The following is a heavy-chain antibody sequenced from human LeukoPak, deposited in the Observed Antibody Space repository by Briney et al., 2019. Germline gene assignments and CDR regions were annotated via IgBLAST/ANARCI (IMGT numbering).Heavy chain of an antibody. CDR2: IYTSGST. J-gene: IGHJ4*02. V-gene: IGHV4-61*02. CDR1: GGSISSGSYY. D-gene: IGHD3-16*01. Sequence: SQTLSLTCTVSGGSISSGSYYWSWIRQPAGKGLEWIGRIYTSGSTNYNPSLKSRVTISVDTSKNQFSLKLSSVTAADTAVYYCARDMRGSGDYWGQGTLVTVSS. CDR3: ARDMRGSGDY.